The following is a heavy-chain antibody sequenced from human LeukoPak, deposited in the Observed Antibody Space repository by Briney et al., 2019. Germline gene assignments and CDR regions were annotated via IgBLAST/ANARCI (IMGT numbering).Heavy chain of an antibody. V-gene: IGHV1-69*05. CDR1: GGTFRSYA. CDR3: ATGYDFWSGLVGSDNWFDP. Sequence: SVQVSCQASGGTFRSYAISWVRQAPGQGLEWMGRIIPIFGTANYAQKFQGRVTITTDESTSTAYMELSSLRSEDTAVYYCATGYDFWSGLVGSDNWFDPWGQGTLVTVSS. J-gene: IGHJ5*02. CDR2: IIPIFGTA. D-gene: IGHD3-3*01.